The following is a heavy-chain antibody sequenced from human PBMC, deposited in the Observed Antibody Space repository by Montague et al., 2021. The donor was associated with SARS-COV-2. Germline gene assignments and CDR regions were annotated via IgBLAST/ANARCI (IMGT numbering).Heavy chain of an antibody. Sequence: SEILSLTCAVYGGSFSGYYWSWIRQPPGKGLEWIGEINHSGSTNYNPSLKSRVTISVDTPKNQLSLKLSSVTAADTAVYYCARGLPVTTLFYYFGMDVWGQGTTVTASS. CDR3: ARGLPVTTLFYYFGMDV. D-gene: IGHD4-17*01. CDR1: GGSFSGYY. J-gene: IGHJ6*02. V-gene: IGHV4-34*01. CDR2: INHSGST.